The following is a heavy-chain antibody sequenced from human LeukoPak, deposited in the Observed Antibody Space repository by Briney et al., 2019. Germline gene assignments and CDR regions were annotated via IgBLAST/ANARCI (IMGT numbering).Heavy chain of an antibody. V-gene: IGHV3-9*01. Sequence: PGGSLRLSCAASGFTFDGFALFWVRQAPGKGLEYVSGINWNSGSIDYADSVKGRFTISRDNAKSSLYLQMNSLRVEDTAVYYCAKGTGGYYGPFDSWGQGTLVTVSS. J-gene: IGHJ4*02. CDR3: AKGTGGYYGPFDS. D-gene: IGHD3-22*01. CDR1: GFTFDGFA. CDR2: INWNSGSI.